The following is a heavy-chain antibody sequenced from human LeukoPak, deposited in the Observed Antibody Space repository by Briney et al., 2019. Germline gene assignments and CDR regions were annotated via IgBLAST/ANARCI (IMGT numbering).Heavy chain of an antibody. V-gene: IGHV4-59*01. CDR2: IYYSGST. D-gene: IGHD2-2*01. CDR3: ASTLLPAALFDY. CDR1: GGSISSYY. Sequence: PSETLSLTCTVSGGSISSYYWSWIRQPPGKGLEWIGYIYYSGSTNYNTSLKSRVTISVDTSKNQFSLKLSSVTAADTAVYYCASTLLPAALFDYWGQGTLVTVSS. J-gene: IGHJ4*02.